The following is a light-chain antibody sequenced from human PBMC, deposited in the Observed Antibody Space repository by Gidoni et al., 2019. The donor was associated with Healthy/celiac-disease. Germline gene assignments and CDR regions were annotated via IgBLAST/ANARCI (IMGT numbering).Light chain of an antibody. J-gene: IGKJ1*01. CDR2: AAS. CDR1: QGISSY. V-gene: IGKV1-8*01. Sequence: AIRMTQSPSSFSASTGDRVTITCRASQGISSYLAGYQQKPGKAPKLLIYAASTLQSGVPSRFSGSGSGTDCTLTISCLQSEDFATYYCQQYYSYPPTFGQGTKVEIK. CDR3: QQYYSYPPT.